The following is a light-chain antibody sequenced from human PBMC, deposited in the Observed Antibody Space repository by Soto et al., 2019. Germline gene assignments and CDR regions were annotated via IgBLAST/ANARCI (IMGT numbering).Light chain of an antibody. CDR2: GAS. CDR1: QSISDT. CDR3: QQRSNWPRT. V-gene: IGKV3-15*01. Sequence: EIVMTQSPATLSVSPXXXXXLXCXASQSISDTLAWYQQKPGQAPRLLIHGASTRATGFPARFSGSGSGTDFTHTISSLEPEDFAVYYCQQRSNWPRTFGQGTKVDIK. J-gene: IGKJ1*01.